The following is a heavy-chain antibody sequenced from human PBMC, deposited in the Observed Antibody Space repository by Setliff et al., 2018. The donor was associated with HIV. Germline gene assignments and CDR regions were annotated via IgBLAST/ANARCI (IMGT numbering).Heavy chain of an antibody. CDR2: INPNSGGT. CDR1: GYTFTGYY. J-gene: IGHJ4*02. Sequence: GASVKVSCKASGYTFTGYYMHWVRQAPGQGLEWMGRINPNSGGTNYAQKFQGRVTMTRDTSISTAYMELSRLRSDDTAVYYCARDGPAPLTTVVTPGDYWGQGTLVTVS. V-gene: IGHV1-2*06. CDR3: ARDGPAPLTTVVTPGDY. D-gene: IGHD4-17*01.